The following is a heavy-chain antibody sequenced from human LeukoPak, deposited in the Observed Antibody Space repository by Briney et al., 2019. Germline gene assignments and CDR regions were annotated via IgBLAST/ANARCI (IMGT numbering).Heavy chain of an antibody. D-gene: IGHD6-13*01. V-gene: IGHV3-21*01. CDR2: ISSSSSYI. CDR1: GFTFSSYS. J-gene: IGHJ4*02. Sequence: GGSLRLSCAASGFTFSSYSMNWVRQAPGKGLEWVSSISSSSSYIYYADSVKGRFTISRDNAKNSLYLQMNNLRAEDTAVYYCARETGESSSSYDYWGQGTLVTVSS. CDR3: ARETGESSSSYDY.